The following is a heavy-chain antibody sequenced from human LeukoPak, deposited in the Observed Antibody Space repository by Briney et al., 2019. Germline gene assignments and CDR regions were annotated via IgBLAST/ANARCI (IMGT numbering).Heavy chain of an antibody. V-gene: IGHV1-2*02. CDR3: ARWGIVVVVAATDARGFDP. CDR1: GYTFTGYY. CDR2: INPNSGGT. D-gene: IGHD2-15*01. Sequence: ASVKVSCKASGYTFTGYYMHWGRQAPGQGLEWMGWINPNSGGTNYAQKFRGRVTMTRDTSISTAYMELSRLRSDDTAVYYCARWGIVVVVAATDARGFDPWGQGTLVTVSS. J-gene: IGHJ5*02.